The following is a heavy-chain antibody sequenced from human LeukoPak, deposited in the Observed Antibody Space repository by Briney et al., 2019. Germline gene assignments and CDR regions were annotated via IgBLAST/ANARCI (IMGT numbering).Heavy chain of an antibody. J-gene: IGHJ4*02. Sequence: PSETLSLTCTVSGGSISGYYWSWIRQPPGKALEWIGYIYYSGSTNYNPSLKSRVTISVDTSKNQFSLKLSSVTAADTAVYYCARVGRTGSGSYYSYFDYWGQGTLVTVSS. V-gene: IGHV4-59*12. D-gene: IGHD3-10*01. CDR3: ARVGRTGSGSYYSYFDY. CDR1: GGSISGYY. CDR2: IYYSGST.